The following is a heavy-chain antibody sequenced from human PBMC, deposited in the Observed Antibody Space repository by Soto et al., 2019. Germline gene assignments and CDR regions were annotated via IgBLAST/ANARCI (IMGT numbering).Heavy chain of an antibody. D-gene: IGHD6-13*01. CDR2: ISTYNCNT. Sequence: QVQLVQSGAEVKKPGASVKVSCKASGYTFTSYGISWVRQAPGQGPEWMGRISTYNCNTNYVQKLQGRVTMTTDTSANTAYMELRSLRYDDTAVYYCARDPGYSTTWHQAFDIWGQGTMVTVSS. V-gene: IGHV1-18*01. CDR1: GYTFTSYG. J-gene: IGHJ3*02. CDR3: ARDPGYSTTWHQAFDI.